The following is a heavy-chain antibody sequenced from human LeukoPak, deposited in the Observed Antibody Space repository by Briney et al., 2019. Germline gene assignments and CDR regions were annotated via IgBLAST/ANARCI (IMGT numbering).Heavy chain of an antibody. J-gene: IGHJ5*02. CDR1: GFTFSSYA. Sequence: GSLRLSCAVSGFTFSSYAMSWVRQAPGKGLEWIGEINHSGSTNYNPSLKSRVTISVDTSKNQFSLKLSSVTAADTAVYYCALEVVPAAVGWFDPWGQGTLVTVSS. CDR3: ALEVVPAAVGWFDP. V-gene: IGHV4-34*08. CDR2: INHSGST. D-gene: IGHD2-2*01.